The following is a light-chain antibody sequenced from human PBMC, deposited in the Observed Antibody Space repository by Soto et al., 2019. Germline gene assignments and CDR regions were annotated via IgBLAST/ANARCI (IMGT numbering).Light chain of an antibody. CDR1: QSVSSN. Sequence: IVKTQSPATLSVSPGERATLSCWASQSVSSNLAWYQHKPGQAPRLLMYGASTRATGIPARFSGSGSGTEFTLTISSLQSEDFAVYYCQQYNKWPLTFGQGTKVDIK. V-gene: IGKV3-15*01. J-gene: IGKJ1*01. CDR3: QQYNKWPLT. CDR2: GAS.